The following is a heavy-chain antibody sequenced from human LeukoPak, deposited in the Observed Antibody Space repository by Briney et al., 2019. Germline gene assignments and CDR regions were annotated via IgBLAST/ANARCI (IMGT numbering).Heavy chain of an antibody. D-gene: IGHD2-2*01. CDR1: GGSISSSSYY. J-gene: IGHJ6*03. CDR3: ARLRSSTSFGYMDV. CDR2: IYYSGST. V-gene: IGHV4-39*01. Sequence: SETLSLTCTVSGGSISSSSYYWGWIRQPPGKGLEWIGSIYYSGSTYYNPSLKSRFTISVDTSKNQFSLKLSSVTAADTAVYYCARLRSSTSFGYMDVWGKGTTVTVSS.